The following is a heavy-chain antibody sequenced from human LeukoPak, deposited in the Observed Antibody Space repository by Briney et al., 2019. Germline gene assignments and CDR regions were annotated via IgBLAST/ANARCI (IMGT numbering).Heavy chain of an antibody. CDR2: IKQDGSNK. CDR3: ASFSGSLFDY. J-gene: IGHJ4*02. CDR1: GFTFSSYW. D-gene: IGHD1-26*01. Sequence: PGGSLRLSCAASGFTFSSYWMSWVRQAPGKGLEWVANIKQDGSNKYYADSVKGRFTISRDNSKNTLYLQMNSLRAEDTAVYYCASFSGSLFDYWGQGTLVTVSS. V-gene: IGHV3-7*01.